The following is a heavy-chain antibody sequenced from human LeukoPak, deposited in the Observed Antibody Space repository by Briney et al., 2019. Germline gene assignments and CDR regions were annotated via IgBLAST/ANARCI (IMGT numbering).Heavy chain of an antibody. CDR2: IRGSGGGT. J-gene: IGHJ4*02. D-gene: IGHD2-21*02. CDR3: VKARMPHCGTDCLES. Sequence: GGSLRLSCAAPGFTFSNYGMSWVRQAPGKGLEWVSVIRGSGGGTYYADSVKGRSTISRDNSKNTVYLQMNSLRAEDTAVYYCVKARMPHCGTDCLESWGQGTLVTVSS. V-gene: IGHV3-23*01. CDR1: GFTFSNYG.